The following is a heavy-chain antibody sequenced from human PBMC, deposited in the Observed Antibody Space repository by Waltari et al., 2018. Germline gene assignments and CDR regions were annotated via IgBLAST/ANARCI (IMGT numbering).Heavy chain of an antibody. J-gene: IGHJ3*02. CDR3: AALGPDII. Sequence: EVHLVESGGGLVQPGGSLRLSCAASGFPFSTYDVHWVRQTTGKRLDGVVAMGGAGDAYYLHSVRGRFTISRDNAKNSFYLQMNSLRADDTAVYFCAALGPDIIWGQGAMVTVSS. D-gene: IGHD1-26*01. V-gene: IGHV3-13*01. CDR1: GFPFSTYD. CDR2: MGGAGDA.